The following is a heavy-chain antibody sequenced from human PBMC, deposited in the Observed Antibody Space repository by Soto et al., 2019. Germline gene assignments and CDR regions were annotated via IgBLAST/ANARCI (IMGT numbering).Heavy chain of an antibody. Sequence: QVQLQEAGPGLVKPSETLSITCTVSGGSMSGLYWSWIRQSPLKGLEWIGYVYSNGATKYNPSFKRRVPLSVDTSKSQFSLRLTSVTTADTAAYYCARGVDRKIGVFDLWGPGNLITVAS. CDR2: VYSNGAT. CDR3: ARGVDRKIGVFDL. V-gene: IGHV4-59*11. J-gene: IGHJ5*02. CDR1: GGSMSGLY. D-gene: IGHD2-15*01.